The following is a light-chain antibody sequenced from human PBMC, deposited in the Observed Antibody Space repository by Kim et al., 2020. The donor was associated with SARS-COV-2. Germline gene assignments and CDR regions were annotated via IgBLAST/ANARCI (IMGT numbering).Light chain of an antibody. J-gene: IGKJ3*01. CDR2: AAS. CDR3: QQADSYPFT. V-gene: IGKV1D-12*01. Sequence: DIQMTQSPSYVSASVGDRVIITCRASQGISSWLVWYQQKPGKAPKLLIYAASSLQGGVPSRFSGSGSGTDFTLTISSLQPGDYATYYSQQADSYPFTFGPGDKGDIK. CDR1: QGISSW.